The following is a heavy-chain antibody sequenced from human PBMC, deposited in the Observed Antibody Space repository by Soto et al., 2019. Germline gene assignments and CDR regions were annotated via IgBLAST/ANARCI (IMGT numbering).Heavy chain of an antibody. CDR3: ARANGYSSGCLDY. D-gene: IGHD6-19*01. CDR1: GYTFTGYY. Sequence: ASVKVSCKASGYTFTGYYMHWVRQAPGQGLEWMGWINPNSGGTNYAQKFQGWVTMTRDTSISTAYMELSRLRSDDTAVYYCARANGYSSGCLDYWGQGTLVTVSS. V-gene: IGHV1-2*04. J-gene: IGHJ4*02. CDR2: INPNSGGT.